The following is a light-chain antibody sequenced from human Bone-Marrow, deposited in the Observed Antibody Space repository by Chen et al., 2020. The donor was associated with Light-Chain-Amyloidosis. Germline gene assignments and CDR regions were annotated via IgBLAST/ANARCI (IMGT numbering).Light chain of an antibody. CDR1: DLPTKY. CDR3: QSADSSGTYEVI. J-gene: IGLJ2*01. CDR2: RDT. Sequence: SYELTQPPSVSVSAGQTARITCSGDDLPTKYAYWYQQKPGQAPVLVIHRDTERPSGISERFSGSSSGTTATLTISGVQAADEADYHCQSADSSGTYEVIFGGGTKLTVL. V-gene: IGLV3-25*03.